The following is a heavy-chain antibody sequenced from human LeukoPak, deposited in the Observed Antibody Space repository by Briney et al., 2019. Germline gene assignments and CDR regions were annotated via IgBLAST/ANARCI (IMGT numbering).Heavy chain of an antibody. D-gene: IGHD3-9*01. CDR2: IIPIFGTA. Sequence: SVKVSCTASGGTFSSYAISWVRQAPGQGLEWMGGIIPIFGTANYAQKFQGRDTITTDESTSTAYMELSSLRSEDTAVYYCARARDILTGYYNFDYWGQGTLVTVSS. CDR3: ARARDILTGYYNFDY. V-gene: IGHV1-69*05. CDR1: GGTFSSYA. J-gene: IGHJ4*02.